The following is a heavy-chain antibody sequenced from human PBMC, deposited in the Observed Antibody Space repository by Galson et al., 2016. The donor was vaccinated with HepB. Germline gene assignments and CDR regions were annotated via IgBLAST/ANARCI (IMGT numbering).Heavy chain of an antibody. D-gene: IGHD3-10*01. CDR3: AKDHTYSAGIYWYFAL. CDR2: ISYDGSNE. CDR1: GFTFSSFA. V-gene: IGHV3-30*18. J-gene: IGHJ2*01. Sequence: SLRLSCAASGFTFSSFAMHWVRQAPGKGLEWVAVISYDGSNEYYADSVKGRFTISRDNSKNTLYLQMNSLRPDDTAVYYCAKDHTYSAGIYWYFALWGRGTLVTVSS.